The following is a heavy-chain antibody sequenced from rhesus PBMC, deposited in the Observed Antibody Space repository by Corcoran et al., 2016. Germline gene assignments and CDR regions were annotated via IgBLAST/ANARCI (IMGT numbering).Heavy chain of an antibody. J-gene: IGHJ4*01. D-gene: IGHD6-31*01. CDR1: GGSISDSYR. V-gene: IGHV4S10*01. Sequence: QVQLQESGPGVVKPSETLSLTCAVSGGSISDSYRWDWTRQPPGPGLGWIGYFDGGSTSTNYNPSLKSRVTISKDTSKNQFSLRLSAVTAADTAVYYCVRDGYSRGWYYFDRWGQGVLVTVSS. CDR2: FDGGSTST. CDR3: VRDGYSRGWYYFDR.